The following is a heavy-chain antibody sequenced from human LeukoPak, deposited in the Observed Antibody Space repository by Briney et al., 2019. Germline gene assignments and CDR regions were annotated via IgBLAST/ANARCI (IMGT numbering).Heavy chain of an antibody. CDR1: GLTVYTND. Sequence: PGGSLRLSCAASGLTVYTNDMSWVRQAPGKRLEWVSILYSGGRTYYGDSVKGRFTISRDNSRNTLYLQMNSLRAGDTAMYYCTKSGPPDPYWGQGTMVTVSS. D-gene: IGHD1-14*01. CDR3: TKSGPPDPY. V-gene: IGHV3-53*01. J-gene: IGHJ3*01. CDR2: LYSGGRT.